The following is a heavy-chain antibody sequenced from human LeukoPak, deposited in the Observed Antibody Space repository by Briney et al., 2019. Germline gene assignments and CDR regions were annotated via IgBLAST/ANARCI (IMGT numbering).Heavy chain of an antibody. D-gene: IGHD3-9*01. CDR3: ARGAFYDILTGYYFTPFDN. J-gene: IGHJ4*02. CDR1: GFTFSNFW. Sequence: PGGSLRLSCAASGFTFSNFWMNWVRQAPGKGLEWVANINQDGSEKYYVDSVKGRFTISRDNAKNSLYLQMNGLRAEDTAVYYCARGAFYDILTGYYFTPFDNWGQGTLVTVSS. V-gene: IGHV3-7*03. CDR2: INQDGSEK.